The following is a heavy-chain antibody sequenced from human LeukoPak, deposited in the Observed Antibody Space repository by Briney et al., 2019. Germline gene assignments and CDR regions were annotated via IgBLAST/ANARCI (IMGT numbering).Heavy chain of an antibody. CDR1: GFTFSSYA. D-gene: IGHD1-1*01. V-gene: IGHV3-9*03. CDR2: ISWNTGSI. J-gene: IGHJ6*03. Sequence: PGGSLRLSCAASGFTFSSYAMHWVRQAPGKGLEWVSGISWNTGSIGYADSVKGRFTISRDNAKNTLYLQMNSLRAEDMALYYCAKSAQRYYYYYMDVWGKGTTVTVSS. CDR3: AKSAQRYYYYYMDV.